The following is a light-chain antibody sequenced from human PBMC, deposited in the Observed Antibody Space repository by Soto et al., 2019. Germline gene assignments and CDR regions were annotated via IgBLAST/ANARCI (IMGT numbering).Light chain of an antibody. Sequence: DIVLTQSPGTLSLSPGERATLSCRASQSVYSNYLAWYQQKLGKAPRLLIYGASIRAPGIPDRFSGSGSGTDFTLTISRLEPEDFAVYFCQQYGSSLVYTFGQGTKLEIK. CDR2: GAS. V-gene: IGKV3-20*01. J-gene: IGKJ2*01. CDR3: QQYGSSLVYT. CDR1: QSVYSNY.